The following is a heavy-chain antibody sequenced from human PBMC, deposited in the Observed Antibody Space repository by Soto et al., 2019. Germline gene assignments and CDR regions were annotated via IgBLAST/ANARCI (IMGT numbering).Heavy chain of an antibody. CDR2: IYHSGST. V-gene: IGHV4-30-2*01. Sequence: SETLSLTCAVSGGSISSGGYSWSWIRQPPGKGLEWIGYIYHSGSTYYNPSLKSRVAISVDRSKNQFSLKLSSVTAADTAVYYCARSFTEENWFDPWGQGTLVTVSS. D-gene: IGHD4-4*01. J-gene: IGHJ5*02. CDR1: GGSISSGGYS. CDR3: ARSFTEENWFDP.